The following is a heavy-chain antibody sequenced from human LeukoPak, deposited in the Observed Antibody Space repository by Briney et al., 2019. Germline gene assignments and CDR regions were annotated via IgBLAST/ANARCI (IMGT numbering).Heavy chain of an antibody. D-gene: IGHD5-18*01. J-gene: IGHJ4*02. CDR1: GGTFSNYA. CDR2: IIPIFGTA. CDR3: ARDLSGIAGYTYGRGIDY. Sequence: SVKVSCKASGGTFSNYAISWVRQAPGQGLEWMGGIIPIFGTANYAQKFQGRVTITADESTSTAYMELRSLRSEDTAVYYCARDLSGIAGYTYGRGIDYWGQGTLVTVSS. V-gene: IGHV1-69*13.